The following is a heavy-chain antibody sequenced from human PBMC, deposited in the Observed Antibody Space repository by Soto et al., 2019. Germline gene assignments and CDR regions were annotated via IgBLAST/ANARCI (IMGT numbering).Heavy chain of an antibody. CDR2: IYYSGST. CDR3: ARVPDYGDFGSWFDP. V-gene: IGHV4-59*01. CDR1: GGYISSYY. D-gene: IGHD4-17*01. Sequence: PSETLSLTCTVSGGYISSYYWSWIRQPPGKGLEWIGYIYYSGSTNYNPSLKSRVTISVDTSKNQFSLKLSSVTAADTAVYYCARVPDYGDFGSWFDPWGQGTLVTVSS. J-gene: IGHJ5*02.